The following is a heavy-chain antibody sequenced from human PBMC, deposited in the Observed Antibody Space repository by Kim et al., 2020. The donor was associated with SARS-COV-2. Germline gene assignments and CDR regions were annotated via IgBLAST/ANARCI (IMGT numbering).Heavy chain of an antibody. D-gene: IGHD2-2*01. CDR2: IIPIFGTA. J-gene: IGHJ6*02. V-gene: IGHV1-69*13. Sequence: SVKVSCKASGGTFSSYAISWVRQAPGQGLEWMGGIIPIFGTANYAQKFQGRVTITADESTSTAYMELSSLRSEDTAVYYCARDLGYCSSTSCYDDYYYYGMDVWGQGTTVTVSS. CDR1: GGTFSSYA. CDR3: ARDLGYCSSTSCYDDYYYYGMDV.